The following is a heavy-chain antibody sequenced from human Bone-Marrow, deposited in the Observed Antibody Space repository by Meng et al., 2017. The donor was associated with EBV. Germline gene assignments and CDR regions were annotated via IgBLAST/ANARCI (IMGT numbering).Heavy chain of an antibody. CDR2: INHSGST. Sequence: QVRLPRRGAGLLKPSETLSLTCAVYGGSFSGYYWSWIRQPPGKGLEWIGEINHSGSTNYNPSLKSRVTISVDTSKNQFSLKLSSVTAADTAVYYCARGSGYDARYWGQGTLVTVSS. CDR3: ARGSGYDARY. V-gene: IGHV4-34*01. CDR1: GGSFSGYY. D-gene: IGHD5-12*01. J-gene: IGHJ4*02.